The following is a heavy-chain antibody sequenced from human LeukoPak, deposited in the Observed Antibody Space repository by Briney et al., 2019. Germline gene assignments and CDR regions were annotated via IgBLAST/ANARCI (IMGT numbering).Heavy chain of an antibody. CDR3: ARDSIGQQLAYDY. Sequence: PGGSLRLSCAASGFTVSNSYMSWGRQAPGKGLEWVSVIYGGGSTYYADSVKGRFTISRDNSKNTLYLHMNSLRAEDTALYYCARDSIGQQLAYDYWGQGTLVTVSS. CDR2: IYGGGST. CDR1: GFTVSNSY. J-gene: IGHJ4*02. D-gene: IGHD6-13*01. V-gene: IGHV3-66*01.